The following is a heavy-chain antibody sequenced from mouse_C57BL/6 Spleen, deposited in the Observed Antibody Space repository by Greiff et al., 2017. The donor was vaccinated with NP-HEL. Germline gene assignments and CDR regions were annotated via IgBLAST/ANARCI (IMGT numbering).Heavy chain of an antibody. J-gene: IGHJ1*03. CDR2: IYPGSGST. CDR3: ARPGTTRWYFDV. Sequence: QVQLQQPGAELVKPGASVKMSCKASGYTFTSYWITWVKQRPGQGLEWIGDIYPGSGSTNYNEKFKSKATLTVDTSSSTAYMQLSSLTSEDSAVYYCARPGTTRWYFDVWGTGTTVTVSS. V-gene: IGHV1-55*01. CDR1: GYTFTSYW. D-gene: IGHD4-1*01.